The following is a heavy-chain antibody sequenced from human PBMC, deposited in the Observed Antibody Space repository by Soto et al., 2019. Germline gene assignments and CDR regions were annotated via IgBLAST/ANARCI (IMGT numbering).Heavy chain of an antibody. Sequence: GGSLRLSCAASGFTFSSYWMSWVRQAPGKGLEWVANIKQDGSEKYYVDSVKGRFTISRDNAKNSLYLQMNSLRAEDTAVYYCARVRFPAAARYYGMDVWGQGTTVTVSS. CDR3: ARVRFPAAARYYGMDV. D-gene: IGHD6-13*01. V-gene: IGHV3-7*01. J-gene: IGHJ6*02. CDR1: GFTFSSYW. CDR2: IKQDGSEK.